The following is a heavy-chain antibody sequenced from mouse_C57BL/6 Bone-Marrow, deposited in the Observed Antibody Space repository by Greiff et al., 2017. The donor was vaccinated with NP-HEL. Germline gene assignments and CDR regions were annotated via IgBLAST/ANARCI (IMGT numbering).Heavy chain of an antibody. CDR3: AKHYDGYYLFAY. D-gene: IGHD2-3*01. V-gene: IGHV5-17*01. J-gene: IGHJ3*01. CDR2: ISSGSSTI. Sequence: EVNVVESGGGLVKPGGSLKLSCAASGFTFSDYGMHWVRQAPEKVLEWVAYISSGSSTIYYADTVKGRFTISRDNAKNTLFLQMTSLRSEDTAMYYCAKHYDGYYLFAYWGQGTLVTVSA. CDR1: GFTFSDYG.